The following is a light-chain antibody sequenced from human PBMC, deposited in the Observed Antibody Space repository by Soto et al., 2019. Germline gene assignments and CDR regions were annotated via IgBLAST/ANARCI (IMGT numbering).Light chain of an antibody. CDR1: QSVSSRY. J-gene: IGKJ4*01. CDR3: QQYDNSAPLS. V-gene: IGKV3-20*01. CDR2: GAS. Sequence: EIVLTQSPGTLSWSPGERATLSCRASQSVSSRYLAWYQQKPGQGPRLLISGASTRATGIPDRFSGSGSGTDFTLTISRLEPEDFAVYYCQQYDNSAPLSFGGGTKVDIK.